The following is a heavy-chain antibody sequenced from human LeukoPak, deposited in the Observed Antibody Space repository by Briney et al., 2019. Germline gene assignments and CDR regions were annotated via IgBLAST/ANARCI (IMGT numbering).Heavy chain of an antibody. D-gene: IGHD1-26*01. CDR2: IIPILGIA. CDR3: ATVQWETYGMDV. Sequence: GASVKVSCKASGGTFSSYAISWVRQAPGQGLEWMGRIIPILGIANYAQKFQGRVTMTEDTSTDTAYMELSSLRSEDTAVYYCATVQWETYGMDVWGQGTTVTVSS. CDR1: GGTFSSYA. J-gene: IGHJ6*02. V-gene: IGHV1-69*04.